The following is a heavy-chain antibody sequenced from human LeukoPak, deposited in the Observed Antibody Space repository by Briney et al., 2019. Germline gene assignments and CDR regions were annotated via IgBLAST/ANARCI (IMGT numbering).Heavy chain of an antibody. V-gene: IGHV3-7*03. J-gene: IGHJ3*01. D-gene: IGHD3-3*01. Sequence: GGSLRLSCAASGFTFNNYGITWVRKGPGKGLEWVANIKPGGNEKYYVDSVKGRFTISRDNVKNSLYLQMNSLRAEDTAIYYCATFRFLGTWGQGTMVTVSP. CDR2: IKPGGNEK. CDR3: ATFRFLGT. CDR1: GFTFNNYG.